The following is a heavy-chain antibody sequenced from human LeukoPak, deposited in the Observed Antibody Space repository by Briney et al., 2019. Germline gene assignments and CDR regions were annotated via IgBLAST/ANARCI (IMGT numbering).Heavy chain of an antibody. CDR2: IIPILGIA. D-gene: IGHD2-21*02. CDR3: ARPSGDWGFYYFDY. CDR1: GGTFSSYA. Sequence: ASVKVSCKASGGTFSSYAISWVRQAPGQGLEWMGGIIPILGIANYAQKFQGRVTITADKSTSTAYMELSSLRSEDTAVYYCARPSGDWGFYYFDYWGQGTLVTVSS. V-gene: IGHV1-69*10. J-gene: IGHJ4*02.